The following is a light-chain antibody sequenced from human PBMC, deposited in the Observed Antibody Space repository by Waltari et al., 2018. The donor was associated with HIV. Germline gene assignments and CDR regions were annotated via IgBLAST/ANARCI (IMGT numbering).Light chain of an antibody. CDR3: ATWDDSLIWV. V-gene: IGLV1-47*01. Sequence: QPVLTQPPSASGTPAHGLTIPCSGLNSTIATTSVYWYQHLPGMAPKLLIYRNNRRPSGIPDRFSGSRSGTSASLAISGLRSEDEADYYCATWDDSLIWVFGGGTKLTVL. CDR1: NSTIATTS. CDR2: RNN. J-gene: IGLJ3*02.